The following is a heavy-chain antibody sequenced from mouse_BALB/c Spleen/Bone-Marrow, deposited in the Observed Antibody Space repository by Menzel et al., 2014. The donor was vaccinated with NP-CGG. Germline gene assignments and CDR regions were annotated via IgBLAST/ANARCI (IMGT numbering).Heavy chain of an antibody. V-gene: IGHV14-3*02. D-gene: IGHD1-1*01. Sequence: EVQVVESGAELVKPGASVKLSCTASGFNIKDTYMHWVKQRPEQGLEWIGRIDPANGNTKYDPKFQGKATITADTSSNTAYLQLSSLTSDDTAVYYCASYYYGYYFDYWGQGTPLTVSS. J-gene: IGHJ2*01. CDR3: ASYYYGYYFDY. CDR2: IDPANGNT. CDR1: GFNIKDTY.